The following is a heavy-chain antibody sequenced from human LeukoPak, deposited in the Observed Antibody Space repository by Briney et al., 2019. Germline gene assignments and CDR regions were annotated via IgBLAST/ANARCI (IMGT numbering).Heavy chain of an antibody. V-gene: IGHV5-51*01. D-gene: IGHD2-15*01. CDR3: ARRSGSYYYYMDV. J-gene: IGHJ6*03. Sequence: GESLKISCKGSGYSFNTYWIGWVRQMPGKGLEWMGIIYPGDSDTRYSPSFEGQVTISADTSISTAYLQWSSLKASDTAMYYCARRSGSYYYYMDVWGKGTTVTVSS. CDR1: GYSFNTYW. CDR2: IYPGDSDT.